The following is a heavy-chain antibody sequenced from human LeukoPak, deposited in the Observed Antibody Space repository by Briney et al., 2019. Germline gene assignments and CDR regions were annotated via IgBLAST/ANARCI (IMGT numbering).Heavy chain of an antibody. V-gene: IGHV3-23*01. CDR3: ARVRFYYRDAFDI. J-gene: IGHJ3*02. D-gene: IGHD3-22*01. CDR2: IGGSGGST. CDR1: GFTFSSYA. Sequence: GGSLRLSCAASGFTFSSYAMSWVRQAPGKGLEWVSAIGGSGGSTYYADSVKGRFTISRDNAKNSLYLQMSSLRAEDTAVYYCARVRFYYRDAFDIWGQGTIVTVSS.